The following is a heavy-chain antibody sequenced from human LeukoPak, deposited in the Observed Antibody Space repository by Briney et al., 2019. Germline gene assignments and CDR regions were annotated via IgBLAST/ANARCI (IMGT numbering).Heavy chain of an antibody. CDR2: LYSGGST. D-gene: IGHD1-26*01. CDR1: GFTVSTNY. J-gene: IGHJ5*02. Sequence: GGSLRLSCAVSGFTVSTNYMSWVRQAPGKGLEWVSVLYSGGSTYYADSVQGRFTISRDNSKNTLYLQMNSLRAEDTAVYCCAREDLKGATAWGQGTLVTVSS. CDR3: AREDLKGATA. V-gene: IGHV3-53*01.